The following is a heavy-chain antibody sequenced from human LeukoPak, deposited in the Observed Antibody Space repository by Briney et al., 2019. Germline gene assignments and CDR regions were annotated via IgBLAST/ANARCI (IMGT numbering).Heavy chain of an antibody. CDR3: ARAIIVVPAAPGY. Sequence: PGGSLRLSCAASGFTFSNYWMHWVRQAPGKGLVWVSRINTDGSSSTYADSVKGRFTISRDNAKNTLYLQMNSLRSDDTAVHYCARAIIVVPAAPGYWGQGTLVTVSS. V-gene: IGHV3-74*01. J-gene: IGHJ4*02. CDR2: INTDGSSS. CDR1: GFTFSNYW. D-gene: IGHD2-2*01.